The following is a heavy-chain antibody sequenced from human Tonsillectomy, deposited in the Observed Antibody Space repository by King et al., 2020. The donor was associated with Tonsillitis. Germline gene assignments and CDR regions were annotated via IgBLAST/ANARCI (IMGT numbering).Heavy chain of an antibody. CDR1: GFTFSSYA. Sequence: VQLVESGGGLVQPGGSLRLSCAASGFTFSSYAMTWVRQAPGKGLDWVSDISGSGGSTYYADPVKGRFTISRDNSNNTQYLQMHSLTAEDTAVYYCAKFTGASSTWSFDYWGQGTRVIVSS. V-gene: IGHV3-23*04. D-gene: IGHD6-13*01. CDR2: ISGSGGST. CDR3: AKFTGASSTWSFDY. J-gene: IGHJ4*02.